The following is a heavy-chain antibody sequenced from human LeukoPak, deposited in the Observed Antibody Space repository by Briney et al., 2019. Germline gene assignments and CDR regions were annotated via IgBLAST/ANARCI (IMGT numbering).Heavy chain of an antibody. CDR1: GGTFSSYA. J-gene: IGHJ4*02. CDR3: ARGEAIYDILTGYYPDPFDY. CDR2: IIPIFGTA. V-gene: IGHV1-69*01. D-gene: IGHD3-9*01. Sequence: SVKVSCKASGGTFSSYAISWLRQAPGQGLEWMGGIIPIFGTANYAQKFQGRVTITADESTSTAYMELSSLRSEDTAVYYCARGEAIYDILTGYYPDPFDYWGQGTLVTVSS.